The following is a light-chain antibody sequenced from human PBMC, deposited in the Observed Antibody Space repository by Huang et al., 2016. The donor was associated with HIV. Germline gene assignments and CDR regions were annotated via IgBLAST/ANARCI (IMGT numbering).Light chain of an antibody. CDR3: QHYNSFPWT. CDR2: EAS. Sequence: DIQMTQSSTTLSASVGDRVTITCRASQSIGTWLAWYQQKPGKAPNLLIYEASTLESGVPSRFSGGGSGTEFPLTINSLQPDDFATYYCQHYNSFPWTFGQGTKVEV. V-gene: IGKV1-5*03. CDR1: QSIGTW. J-gene: IGKJ1*01.